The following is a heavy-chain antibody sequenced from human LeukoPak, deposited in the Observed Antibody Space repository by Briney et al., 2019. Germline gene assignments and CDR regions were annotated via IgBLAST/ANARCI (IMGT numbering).Heavy chain of an antibody. CDR3: ARSMVRGVNFYYYGMDV. J-gene: IGHJ6*02. D-gene: IGHD3-10*01. CDR1: GFTFSDYY. Sequence: PGGSLRLSCAASGFTFSDYYMSWIRQAPGKGLEWVSYISSSGSTIYYADSVKGRFTISRDNAKNSLYLQMNSLRAEDTAVYYCARSMVRGVNFYYYGMDVWGQGTTVTVSS. CDR2: ISSSGSTI. V-gene: IGHV3-11*01.